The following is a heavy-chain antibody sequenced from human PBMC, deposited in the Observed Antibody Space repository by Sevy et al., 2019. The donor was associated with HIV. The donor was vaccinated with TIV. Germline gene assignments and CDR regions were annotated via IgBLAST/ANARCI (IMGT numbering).Heavy chain of an antibody. D-gene: IGHD3-10*01. Sequence: ASVKVSCKASGGTFSRYAISWVRQAPGQGLEWMGGIIPIFGTANYAQKFQGRVTITADESTSTAYMELSSLRSEDTAVYYCARAFYYYGSGSYYNDYYYYNMDVWGKGTTVTVSS. J-gene: IGHJ6*03. CDR3: ARAFYYYGSGSYYNDYYYYNMDV. CDR1: GGTFSRYA. CDR2: IIPIFGTA. V-gene: IGHV1-69*13.